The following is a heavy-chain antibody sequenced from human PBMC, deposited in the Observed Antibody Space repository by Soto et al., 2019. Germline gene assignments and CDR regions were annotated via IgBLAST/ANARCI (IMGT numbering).Heavy chain of an antibody. J-gene: IGHJ4*02. Sequence: VSVKVCCKASRYTLTSYYMRWVRQAPGQGLEWMGWISANNGNTNYAQKVQGRVTMTTDTSTSTAYMELRSLRSDDTAVYYCARVRGSSLVHHDYWGQGTLVTVSS. CDR2: ISANNGNT. CDR1: RYTLTSYY. V-gene: IGHV1-18*04. D-gene: IGHD3-10*01. CDR3: ARVRGSSLVHHDY.